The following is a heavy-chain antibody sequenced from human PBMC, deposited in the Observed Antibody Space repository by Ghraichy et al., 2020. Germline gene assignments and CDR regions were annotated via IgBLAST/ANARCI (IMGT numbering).Heavy chain of an antibody. CDR1: GGSISSSSYY. J-gene: IGHJ6*02. CDR3: AIDSSGWSTRYYYGMDV. CDR2: IYYSGST. D-gene: IGHD6-19*01. Sequence: SETLSLTCTVSGGSISSSSYYWGWIRQPPGKGLEWIGSIYYSGSTYYNPSLKSRVTISVDTSKNQFSLKLSSVTAADTAVYYCAIDSSGWSTRYYYGMDVWGQRTTVTVSS. V-gene: IGHV4-39*02.